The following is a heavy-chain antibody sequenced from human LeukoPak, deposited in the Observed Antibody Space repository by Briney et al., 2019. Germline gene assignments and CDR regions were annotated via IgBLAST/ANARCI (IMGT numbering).Heavy chain of an antibody. CDR2: ISGSGGST. CDR3: AKENYDILTDSWRWFDP. J-gene: IGHJ5*02. CDR1: GFIFSSYA. Sequence: PGGSLRLSCAASGFIFSSYAMSWVRQAPGKGLEWVSAISGSGGSTYYADSVKGRFTISRDNSKNTLYLQMNSLRAEDTAVYYCAKENYDILTDSWRWFDPWGQGTLVTVSS. D-gene: IGHD3-9*01. V-gene: IGHV3-23*01.